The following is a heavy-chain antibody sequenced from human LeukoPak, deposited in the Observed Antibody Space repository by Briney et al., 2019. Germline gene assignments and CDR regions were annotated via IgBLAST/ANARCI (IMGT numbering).Heavy chain of an antibody. Sequence: GGSLRLSCAASGFTFSNYAMSWVRQAPGKGLEWVSTLSGSGVTTYYADSVKGRFTISRDNSKNTLYLQMNSLRAEDTAVYYCARVGDFWSGYYMNYYYMDVWGKGTTVTVSS. CDR1: GFTFSNYA. CDR2: LSGSGVTT. V-gene: IGHV3-23*01. J-gene: IGHJ6*03. D-gene: IGHD3-3*01. CDR3: ARVGDFWSGYYMNYYYMDV.